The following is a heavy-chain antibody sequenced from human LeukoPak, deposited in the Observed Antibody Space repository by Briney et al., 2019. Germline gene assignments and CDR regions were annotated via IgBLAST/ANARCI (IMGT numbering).Heavy chain of an antibody. D-gene: IGHD6-19*01. J-gene: IGHJ4*02. CDR1: GYTFTSYG. V-gene: IGHV1-18*01. CDR2: ISAYNGNT. CDR3: ARADSYSSGWYDDY. Sequence: ASVKVSCKASGYTFTSYGISWVRQAPGQGLEWMGWISAYNGNTNYAQKLQGRVTMTTDTSTSTAYMELRSLRSEDTAVYYCARADSYSSGWYDDYWGQGTLVTVSS.